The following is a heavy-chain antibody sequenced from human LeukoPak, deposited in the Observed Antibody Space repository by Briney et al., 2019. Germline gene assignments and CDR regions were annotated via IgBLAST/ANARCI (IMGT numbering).Heavy chain of an antibody. J-gene: IGHJ6*03. D-gene: IGHD4-17*01. V-gene: IGHV3-30*04. CDR3: ARVRSYGDYKYYYYYMDV. Sequence: GGSLRLSCAASGFTFSSYAMHWVRQAPGKGLEWVAVISYDGSNKYYADSVKGRFTISRDNAKNSLYPQMNSLRAEDTAVYYCARVRSYGDYKYYYYYMDVWGKGTTVTVSS. CDR1: GFTFSSYA. CDR2: ISYDGSNK.